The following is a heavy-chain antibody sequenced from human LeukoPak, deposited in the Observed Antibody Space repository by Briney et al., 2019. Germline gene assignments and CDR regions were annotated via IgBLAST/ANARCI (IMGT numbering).Heavy chain of an antibody. Sequence: GGSLRLSCTASGFTFSNYFMNWVRQAPGKGLEWVSYISSSSNIIYYADSVKGRFIISRDNAKNSLFLQMNSLRDEDTAVYYCAREGFYGSGRGADFDYWGQGTLVTVSS. CDR1: GFTFSNYF. D-gene: IGHD3-10*01. V-gene: IGHV3-48*02. CDR3: AREGFYGSGRGADFDY. CDR2: ISSSSNII. J-gene: IGHJ4*02.